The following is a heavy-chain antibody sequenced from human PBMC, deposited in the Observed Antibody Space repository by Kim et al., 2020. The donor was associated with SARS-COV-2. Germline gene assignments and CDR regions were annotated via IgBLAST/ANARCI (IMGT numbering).Heavy chain of an antibody. Sequence: SETLSLTCTVSGASISSYYWGWIRQPPGKGLEWIGYIYYSGNTNYNPSLKSRVTISVDTSKNQFSLKLSSVTTADTAVYYCARDTWGGHCSSTGCDSLTGFDPWGQGTLVTVSS. CDR1: GASISSYY. CDR3: ARDTWGGHCSSTGCDSLTGFDP. J-gene: IGHJ5*02. CDR2: IYYSGNT. D-gene: IGHD2-2*01. V-gene: IGHV4-59*01.